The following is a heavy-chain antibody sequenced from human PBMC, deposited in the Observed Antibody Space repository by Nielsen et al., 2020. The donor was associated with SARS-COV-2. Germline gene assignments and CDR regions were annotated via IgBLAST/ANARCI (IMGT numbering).Heavy chain of an antibody. V-gene: IGHV1-69*04. CDR3: ARIGRGTVVIRPN. Sequence: SVKVSCKASGGTFSSYAISWVRQAPGQGLEWMGRIIPILGIANYAQKFQGRVTITAGKSTSTAYMELSSLRSEDTAVYYCARIGRGTVVIRPNWGQGTLVTVSS. CDR1: GGTFSSYA. J-gene: IGHJ4*02. D-gene: IGHD4-23*01. CDR2: IIPILGIA.